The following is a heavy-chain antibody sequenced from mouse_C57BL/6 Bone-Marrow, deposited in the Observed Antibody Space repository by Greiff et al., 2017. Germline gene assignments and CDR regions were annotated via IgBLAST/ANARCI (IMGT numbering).Heavy chain of an antibody. CDR3: TTMITTVVAPYYFDY. V-gene: IGHV14-4*01. J-gene: IGHJ2*01. CDR2: IDPENGDT. CDR1: GFNIKDDY. Sequence: EVQLQQSGAELVRPGASVKLSCTASGFNIKDDYMHWVKQRPEQGLEWIGWIDPENGDTEYASKFQGKGTITADTSANTASLQLSSLTSEDTAVYYCTTMITTVVAPYYFDYWGQGTTLTVSS. D-gene: IGHD1-1*01.